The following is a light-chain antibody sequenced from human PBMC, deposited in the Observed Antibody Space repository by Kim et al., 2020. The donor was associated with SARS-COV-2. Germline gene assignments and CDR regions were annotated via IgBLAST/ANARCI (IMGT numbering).Light chain of an antibody. V-gene: IGLV1-44*01. CDR2: TNN. Sequence: GQGVTISCSGSGSKIGSHTVNWYQQFPGTAPKLVVYTNNQRPSGVPDRFSGSKSGTSASLAISGLQVEDEAEFYCAVWDDSLNGPVFGGGTKVTVL. J-gene: IGLJ2*01. CDR1: GSKIGSHT. CDR3: AVWDDSLNGPV.